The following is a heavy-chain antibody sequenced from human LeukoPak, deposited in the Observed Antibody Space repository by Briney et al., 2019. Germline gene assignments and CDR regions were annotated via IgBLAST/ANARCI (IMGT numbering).Heavy chain of an antibody. J-gene: IGHJ4*02. D-gene: IGHD3-10*01. CDR1: GYTFTSYG. CDR2: ISAYNGNT. V-gene: IGHV1-18*01. Sequence: ASVKVSCKASGYTFTSYGISWVRQAPGQGLEWMGWISAYNGNTNYAQELQGRVTMTTDTSTSTAYMGLRSLRSDDTAVYYCARGAYYYGPGSYWIDYWGQGTLVTVSS. CDR3: ARGAYYYGPGSYWIDY.